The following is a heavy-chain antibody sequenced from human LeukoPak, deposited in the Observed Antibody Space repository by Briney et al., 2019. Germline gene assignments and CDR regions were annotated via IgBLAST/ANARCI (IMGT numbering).Heavy chain of an antibody. V-gene: IGHV4-59*08. D-gene: IGHD3-3*01. CDR1: GGSISSYY. CDR3: ARHFGALKGEENWFDP. J-gene: IGHJ5*02. Sequence: SETLSLTCTVSGGSISSYYWSWIRQPPGKGLEWIGYRYYSGSTNYNPSLKSRVTISVDTSKSQFSLKLSSVTAADTAVYYCARHFGALKGEENWFDPWGQGTLVTVSS. CDR2: RYYSGST.